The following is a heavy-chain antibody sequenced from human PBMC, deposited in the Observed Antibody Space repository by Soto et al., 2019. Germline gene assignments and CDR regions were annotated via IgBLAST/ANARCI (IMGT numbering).Heavy chain of an antibody. J-gene: IGHJ6*02. D-gene: IGHD3-22*01. Sequence: ASVKVSCKASGYTFTSYYMHLVRQAPGQGLEWMGIINPSGGSTSYAQKFQGRVTMTRDTSTSTVYMELSSLRSEDTAVYYCARSHFPSNYYYDSSGSQGDYYYGMDVWGQGTTVTVSS. V-gene: IGHV1-46*01. CDR3: ARSHFPSNYYYDSSGSQGDYYYGMDV. CDR1: GYTFTSYY. CDR2: INPSGGST.